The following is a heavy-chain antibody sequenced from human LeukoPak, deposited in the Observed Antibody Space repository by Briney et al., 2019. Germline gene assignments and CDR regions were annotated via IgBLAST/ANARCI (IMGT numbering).Heavy chain of an antibody. V-gene: IGHV3-21*01. CDR1: GFTFSSYS. D-gene: IGHD3-22*01. CDR2: ISSSSSYI. Sequence: NSGGSLRLSCAASGFTFSSYSMNWVRQAPGKGLEWVSSISSSSSYIYYADSVKGRFTISRDNAKNSLYLQMNSLRAEDTAVYYCAREREADVRAYYYDSSGYPLPWGQGTLVTVSS. J-gene: IGHJ5*02. CDR3: AREREADVRAYYYDSSGYPLP.